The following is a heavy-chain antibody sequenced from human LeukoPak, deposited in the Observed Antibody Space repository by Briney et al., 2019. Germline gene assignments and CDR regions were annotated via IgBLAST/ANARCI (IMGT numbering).Heavy chain of an antibody. D-gene: IGHD5-12*01. J-gene: IGHJ5*02. Sequence: GASVKVSCKASGYTFTSYGISWVRQAPGQGLEWMGWISAYNGNTNYAQKLQGRVTMTTDTSTSTAYMELRSLRSDDTAVYYCARLGDPYSGYFWVNWFDPWGQGTLVTVSS. CDR1: GYTFTSYG. CDR2: ISAYNGNT. V-gene: IGHV1-18*01. CDR3: ARLGDPYSGYFWVNWFDP.